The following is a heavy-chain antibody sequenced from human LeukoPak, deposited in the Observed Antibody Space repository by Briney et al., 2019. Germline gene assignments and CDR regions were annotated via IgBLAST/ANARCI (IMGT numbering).Heavy chain of an antibody. J-gene: IGHJ4*02. Sequence: ASVKVSCKVSGYTLTELSMHWVRQAPGKGLEWMGGFDPEDGETIYAQKFQGRVTMTEDTSTDTAYMELSSLRSEDTAVYYCATDLRCGGDCYQTDWGQGTLVTVSS. CDR3: ATDLRCGGDCYQTD. V-gene: IGHV1-24*01. D-gene: IGHD2-21*02. CDR1: GYTLTELS. CDR2: FDPEDGET.